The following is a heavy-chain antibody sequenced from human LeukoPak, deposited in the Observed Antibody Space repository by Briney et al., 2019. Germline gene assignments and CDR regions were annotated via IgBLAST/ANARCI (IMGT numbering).Heavy chain of an antibody. CDR1: GYSFTNYD. CDR2: ISTYNGNT. CDR3: ARDWPDRRAGVGDY. Sequence: ASVKVSCKASGYSFTNYDINWVRQATGQGLEWMGWISTYNGNTHYAQILQGRVTMTTDTSTSTAYMELRSLRSDDTAVYYCARDWPDRRAGVGDYWGQGTLVTVSS. V-gene: IGHV1-18*01. J-gene: IGHJ4*02. D-gene: IGHD6-19*01.